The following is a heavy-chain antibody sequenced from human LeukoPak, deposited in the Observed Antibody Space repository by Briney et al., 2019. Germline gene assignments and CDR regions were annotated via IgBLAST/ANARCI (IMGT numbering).Heavy chain of an antibody. Sequence: GGSLRLSCEASGFTFSTYAMHWVRQAPGKGLECVSVISYDGTKKDYADSVKGRFTISRDNSKNTLYPQMNSLRAEDTAVYYCANRGASWGQGTLVTVSS. J-gene: IGHJ5*02. V-gene: IGHV3-30*18. CDR3: ANRGAS. CDR1: GFTFSTYA. D-gene: IGHD3-10*01. CDR2: ISYDGTKK.